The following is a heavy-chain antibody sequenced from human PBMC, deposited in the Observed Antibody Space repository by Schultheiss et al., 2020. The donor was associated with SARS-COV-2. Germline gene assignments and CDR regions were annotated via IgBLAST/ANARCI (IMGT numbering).Heavy chain of an antibody. CDR1: GGTFSSYA. Sequence: SVKVSCKASGGTFSSYAISWVRQAPGQGLEWMGGIIPIFGTANYAQKFQGRVTITADESTSTAYMELSSLRSEDTAVYYCAAGNRNLVYYYYYYMDVWGKGTTVTVSS. V-gene: IGHV1-69*13. J-gene: IGHJ6*03. D-gene: IGHD1-14*01. CDR2: IIPIFGTA. CDR3: AAGNRNLVYYYYYYMDV.